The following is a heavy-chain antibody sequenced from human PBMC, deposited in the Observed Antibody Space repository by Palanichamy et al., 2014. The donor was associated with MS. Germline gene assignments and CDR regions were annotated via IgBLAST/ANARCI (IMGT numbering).Heavy chain of an antibody. CDR1: GFTFSNYW. Sequence: EGQLLESGGGLVQPGGSLTLSCAASGFTFSNYWMHWVRQAPGKGLVWVSRIDHDGRTTNYAGFMRGRFTISRDNAKNTLYLQINSLRAEDTAVYYCAKEVAYSYYDGYDAFDIWGRGTMVTVSS. CDR3: AKEVAYSYYDGYDAFDI. J-gene: IGHJ3*02. V-gene: IGHV3-74*01. CDR2: IDHDGRTT. D-gene: IGHD3-10*01.